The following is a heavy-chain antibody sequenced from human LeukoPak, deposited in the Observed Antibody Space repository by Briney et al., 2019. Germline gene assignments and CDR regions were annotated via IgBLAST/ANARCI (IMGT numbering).Heavy chain of an antibody. CDR1: GYTFTSYG. CDR3: ASGPEGWELLSY. J-gene: IGHJ4*02. CDR2: ISAYNGNA. Sequence: ASVKVSCKASGYTFTSYGISWVRQAPGQGLEWMGWISAYNGNANYAQKLQGRVTMTTDTSTSTAYMELRSLRSDDTAVYYCASGPEGWELLSYWGQGTLVTVSS. V-gene: IGHV1-18*01. D-gene: IGHD1-26*01.